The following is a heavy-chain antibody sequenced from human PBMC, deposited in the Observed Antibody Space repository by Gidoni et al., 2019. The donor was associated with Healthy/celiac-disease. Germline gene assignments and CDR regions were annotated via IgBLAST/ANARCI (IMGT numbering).Heavy chain of an antibody. CDR3: AKCGPLRGWIQLWFDY. J-gene: IGHJ4*02. D-gene: IGHD5-18*01. Sequence: EVQLVESGGGLVQPGGSLRLSCAASGFTFSSYAMSWVRQAPGKGLEWVSAISGSGGSTYYADSVKGRFTISRDNSKNTLYLQMNSLRAEDTAVYYCAKCGPLRGWIQLWFDYWGQGTLVTVSS. CDR2: ISGSGGST. V-gene: IGHV3-23*04. CDR1: GFTFSSYA.